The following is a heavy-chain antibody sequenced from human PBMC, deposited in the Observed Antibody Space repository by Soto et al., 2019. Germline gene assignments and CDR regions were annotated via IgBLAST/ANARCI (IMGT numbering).Heavy chain of an antibody. CDR2: LSFDGSSK. Sequence: PGWSLRLTCAASGCTFTDHAIHWVRQAPARALAWVALLSFDGSSKYFADSVKGRFTVSRYNSKNTLSLHMNSLRTDDTAVYYCAIKGMGDSKYHHRHLDVWGQGTKVSVAS. CDR1: GCTFTDHA. J-gene: IGHJ6*02. V-gene: IGHV3-30-3*01. CDR3: AIKGMGDSKYHHRHLDV. D-gene: IGHD3-16*01.